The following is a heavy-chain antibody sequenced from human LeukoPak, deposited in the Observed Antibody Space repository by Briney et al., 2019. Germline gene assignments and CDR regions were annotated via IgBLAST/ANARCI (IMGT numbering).Heavy chain of an antibody. J-gene: IGHJ6*03. CDR1: DDSITMYY. V-gene: IGHV4-59*01. CDR2: VDHNGST. D-gene: IGHD1-1*01. CDR3: ARGRVSSSTWYSTYYYYFYMDV. Sequence: PSETLSLTCSVSDDSITMYYWTWIRQPPGKGLEWIGYVDHNGSTNFNPSLNGRVSISRDTSKNLFSLRLRSVTAADTAVYFCARGRVSSSTWYSTYYYYFYMDVWGKGTTVTVSS.